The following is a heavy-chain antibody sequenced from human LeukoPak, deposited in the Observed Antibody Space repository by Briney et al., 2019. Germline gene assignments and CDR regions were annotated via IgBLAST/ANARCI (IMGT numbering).Heavy chain of an antibody. CDR1: GYTFTNSW. CDR3: ARLAGGSGWYYFDY. Sequence: GESLKIPCKGSGYTFTNSWINWVRQMPGKGLEWMGRIHPSDSYTNYSPSFQGHVTISADKSISTAYLQWSSLKASDTAMYYCARLAGGSGWYYFDYWGQGTLVTVSS. D-gene: IGHD6-19*01. J-gene: IGHJ4*02. V-gene: IGHV5-10-1*01. CDR2: IHPSDSYT.